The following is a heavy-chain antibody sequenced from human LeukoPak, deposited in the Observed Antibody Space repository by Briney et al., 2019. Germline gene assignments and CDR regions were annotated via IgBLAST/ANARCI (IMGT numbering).Heavy chain of an antibody. J-gene: IGHJ4*02. D-gene: IGHD3-3*01. CDR1: GSTFSSYA. CDR2: ISGSGGST. Sequence: GGSLRLSCAASGSTFSSYAMSWVRQAPGKGLEWVSAISGSGGSTYYADSVKGRFTISRDNAKNSLYLQMNSLRDEDTAVYYCVAGQAKGILRFLEWLRYFDYWGQGTLVTVSS. V-gene: IGHV3-23*01. CDR3: VAGQAKGILRFLEWLRYFDY.